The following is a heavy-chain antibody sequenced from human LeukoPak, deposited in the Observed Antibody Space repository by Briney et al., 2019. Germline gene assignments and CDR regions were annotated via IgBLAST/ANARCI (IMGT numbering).Heavy chain of an antibody. CDR2: IGGSAGNT. V-gene: IGHV3-11*04. Sequence: GGSLRLSCAAPGCTFTEHYMHWIRQAPGKGLEWVSFIGGSAGNTYYADSVKGRFTISRDNAKNSLYLQMNSLRAEDTAVYYCAREWSALDIWGRGTMVSVSS. D-gene: IGHD2-8*01. CDR3: AREWSALDI. CDR1: GCTFTEHY. J-gene: IGHJ3*02.